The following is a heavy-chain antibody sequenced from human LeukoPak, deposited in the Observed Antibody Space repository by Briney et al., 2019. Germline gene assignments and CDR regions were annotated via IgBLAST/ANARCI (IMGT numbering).Heavy chain of an antibody. CDR3: ARSGHIVVVTAPDAFDI. CDR2: IIPIFDTA. J-gene: IGHJ3*02. CDR1: GGTFSSYG. Sequence: SVKVSCKASGGTFSSYGISWVRQAPGQGLEWMGRIIPIFDTANYAQKFQGRVTITTDESTSTAYMELSSLRSEDTAVYYCARSGHIVVVTAPDAFDIWGQGTMVTVSS. D-gene: IGHD2-21*02. V-gene: IGHV1-69*05.